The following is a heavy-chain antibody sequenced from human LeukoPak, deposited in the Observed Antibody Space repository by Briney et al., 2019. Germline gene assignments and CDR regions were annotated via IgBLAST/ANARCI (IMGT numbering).Heavy chain of an antibody. J-gene: IGHJ5*02. Sequence: SVKVSCKSSGGTFISYIISWVRQAPEQGLEWMGRIFPILGITNSAQKFRGGVTLTADKSPSTAYMELSSLRSEDTAVYYCASHCSGGSCYGFRFDPWGQGTLFTVSS. CDR3: ASHCSGGSCYGFRFDP. D-gene: IGHD2-15*01. CDR1: GGTFISYI. V-gene: IGHV1-69*02. CDR2: IFPILGIT.